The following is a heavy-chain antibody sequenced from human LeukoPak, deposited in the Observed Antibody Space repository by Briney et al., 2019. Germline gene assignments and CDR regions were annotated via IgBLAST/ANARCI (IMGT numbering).Heavy chain of an antibody. CDR3: ARGPNSNWSGLDF. J-gene: IGHJ4*02. CDR2: ISPTGSTT. CDR1: GFSFSGHW. D-gene: IGHD6-6*01. V-gene: IGHV3-74*01. Sequence: GGSLRLSCTASGFSFSGHWMHWARQLLGKGLVWVSRISPTGSTTSYADSVKGRFTVSRDNAKNTLYLQVNNLRAEDTAVYYCARGPNSNWSGLDFWGQGTLLTVSS.